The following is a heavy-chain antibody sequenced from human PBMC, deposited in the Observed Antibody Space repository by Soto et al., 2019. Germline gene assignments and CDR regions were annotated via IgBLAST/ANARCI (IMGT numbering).Heavy chain of an antibody. V-gene: IGHV3-23*01. CDR1: GFTFSSYA. Sequence: PGGSLRLSCAASGFTFSSYAMSWVRQAPGKGLEWVSAISGSGGSTYYADSVKGRFTISRDNSKNTLYLQMNSLRAEDTAVYYCAKDRGTGYCTNGVCYLGYYFDYWGQGTLVTVSS. D-gene: IGHD2-8*01. J-gene: IGHJ4*02. CDR3: AKDRGTGYCTNGVCYLGYYFDY. CDR2: ISGSGGST.